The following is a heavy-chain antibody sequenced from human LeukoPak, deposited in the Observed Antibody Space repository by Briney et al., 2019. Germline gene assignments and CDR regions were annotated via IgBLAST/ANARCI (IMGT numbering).Heavy chain of an antibody. V-gene: IGHV3-21*01. D-gene: IGHD6-19*01. CDR1: GFTFSSYS. CDR3: ARDGYSSGWSLGYFDY. CDR2: ISSSSSYI. Sequence: VGSLRLSCAASGFTFSSYSMNWVRQAPGKGLEWVSSISSSSSYIYYADSVKGRFTISRDNSKNRLYLQMNSLRAEDTAVYYCARDGYSSGWSLGYFDYWGQGTLVTVSS. J-gene: IGHJ4*02.